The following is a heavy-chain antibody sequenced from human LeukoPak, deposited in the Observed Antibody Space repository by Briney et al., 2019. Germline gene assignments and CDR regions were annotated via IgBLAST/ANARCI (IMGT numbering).Heavy chain of an antibody. J-gene: IGHJ3*02. CDR3: AKTDILAGYYKFYAFDI. V-gene: IGHV3-30*02. CDR1: GFTFSSYG. CDR2: IRYDGSNK. Sequence: GGSLRLSCAASGFTFSSYGMHWIRQAPGKGLEWVAFIRYDGSNKYYADSVKGRFTISRDNSKNTLYLQMNSLRAEDTAVYYCAKTDILAGYYKFYAFDIWGQGTMVTVSS. D-gene: IGHD3-9*01.